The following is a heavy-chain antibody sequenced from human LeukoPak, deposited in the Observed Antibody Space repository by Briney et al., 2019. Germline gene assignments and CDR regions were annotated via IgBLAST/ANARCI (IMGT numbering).Heavy chain of an antibody. V-gene: IGHV1-2*02. CDR2: MNPNSGGT. D-gene: IGHD2-2*01. J-gene: IGHJ6*03. CDR3: ARGGSTSSYYYYYYMDV. Sequence: ASVKVSCKASGYTFTGSYMHWVRQVSGQGLEWMGWMNPNSGGTNYAQKFQGRVTMTRDTSISTAYMKLSRLRSDDTAVYYCARGGSTSSYYYYYYMDVWGKGTTVTVSS. CDR1: GYTFTGSY.